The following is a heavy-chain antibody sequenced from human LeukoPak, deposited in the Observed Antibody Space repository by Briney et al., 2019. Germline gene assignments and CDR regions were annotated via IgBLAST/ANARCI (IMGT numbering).Heavy chain of an antibody. CDR3: AKDRWPYSSSSGSFDY. CDR2: IYSGGST. CDR1: GFTVSSNY. V-gene: IGHV3-53*01. D-gene: IGHD6-6*01. Sequence: GGSLRPSCAASGFTVSSNYMSWVRQAPGKGVEWVSVIYSGGSTYYADSVKGRFTISRDNSKNTLYLQMNSLRAEDTAVYYCAKDRWPYSSSSGSFDYWGQGTLVTVSS. J-gene: IGHJ4*02.